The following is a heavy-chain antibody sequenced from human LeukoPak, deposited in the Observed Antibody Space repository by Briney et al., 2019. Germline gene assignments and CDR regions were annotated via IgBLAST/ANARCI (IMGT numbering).Heavy chain of an antibody. V-gene: IGHV4-31*03. CDR3: ARKIDYGDYHFDY. CDR1: GGSINTGDYY. J-gene: IGHJ4*02. CDR2: ICYSGTT. D-gene: IGHD4-17*01. Sequence: PSQTLSLACTVSGGSINTGDYYWSRIRQHPGKGVEGIGYICYSGTTYYNPSLKSRVTISIDTSKNQFSLKVNSVTAADTAVYYCARKIDYGDYHFDYWGQGTLVTVSS.